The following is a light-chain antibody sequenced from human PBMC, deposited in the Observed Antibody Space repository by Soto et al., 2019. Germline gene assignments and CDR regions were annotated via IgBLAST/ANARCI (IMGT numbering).Light chain of an antibody. CDR1: QSVSSSF. CDR3: QQYGSTPQT. J-gene: IGKJ1*01. Sequence: EIVLTQSPVTLSLSPGERATLSCRASQSVSSSFLAWYQQKPDQAPRLLIYGASSRATGIPDRFSGSGSGTDFTLTISRLEPEDFAVYYCQQYGSTPQTFGQGTKVDIK. CDR2: GAS. V-gene: IGKV3-20*01.